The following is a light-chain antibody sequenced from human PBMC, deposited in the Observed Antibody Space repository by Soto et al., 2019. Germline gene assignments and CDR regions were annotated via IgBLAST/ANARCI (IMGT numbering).Light chain of an antibody. J-gene: IGLJ3*02. CDR1: SSDVGAYNY. Sequence: QSVLTQPPSASGSLGQSVTISCTGTSSDVGAYNYVSWYQQHPGKAPKLMIYEVSNRPSGVSNRFSGSKSGNTASLTISGLQAEDEADYYCSSYTSSSTPWVFGGGTKLTVL. CDR3: SSYTSSSTPWV. CDR2: EVS. V-gene: IGLV2-14*01.